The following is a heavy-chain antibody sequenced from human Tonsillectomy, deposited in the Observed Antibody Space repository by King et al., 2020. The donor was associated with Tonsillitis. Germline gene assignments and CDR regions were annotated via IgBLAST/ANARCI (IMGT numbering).Heavy chain of an antibody. V-gene: IGHV1-2*02. CDR3: ARGQPTTVASAFDI. CDR1: GYTFTGYY. CDR2: INPNTGVT. D-gene: IGHD4-23*01. J-gene: IGHJ3*02. Sequence: QLVQSGAEVKKPGASVKVSCKASGYTFTGYYMHWVRQAPGQGLEWMGWINPNTGVTNSAQKFQGRVTMTRDTSISTAYMELSRLRSDDTAVYYCARGQPTTVASAFDIWGQGTMVTVSS.